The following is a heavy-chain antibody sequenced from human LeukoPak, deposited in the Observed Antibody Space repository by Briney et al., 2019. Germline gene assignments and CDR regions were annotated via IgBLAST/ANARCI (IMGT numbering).Heavy chain of an antibody. CDR2: ISSSSSYI. CDR3: AREGYSSSWYSSDDAFDI. CDR1: GFTFSSYS. V-gene: IGHV3-21*01. Sequence: PGGSLRLSCAASGFTFSSYSMNWVRQAPGKGLEWVSSISSSSSYIYYADSVKGRFTISRDNAKNSLYLQMNSLRAEDTAVYYRAREGYSSSWYSSDDAFDIWGQGTMVTVSS. J-gene: IGHJ3*02. D-gene: IGHD6-13*01.